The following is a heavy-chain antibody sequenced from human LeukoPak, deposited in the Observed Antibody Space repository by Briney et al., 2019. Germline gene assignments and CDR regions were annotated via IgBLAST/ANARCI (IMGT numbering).Heavy chain of an antibody. J-gene: IGHJ6*02. CDR3: ARGQRYFDWSHYYYYGMDV. V-gene: IGHV3-15*01. CDR2: VKSKTDGGTT. Sequence: GGSLRLSCAASGFTFSNAWMSWVRRAPGKGLEWVGRVKSKTDGGTTDYAAPVKGRFTISRDDSKNTLYLQMNSLKTEDTAVYYCARGQRYFDWSHYYYYGMDVWGQGTTVTVSS. CDR1: GFTFSNAW. D-gene: IGHD3-9*01.